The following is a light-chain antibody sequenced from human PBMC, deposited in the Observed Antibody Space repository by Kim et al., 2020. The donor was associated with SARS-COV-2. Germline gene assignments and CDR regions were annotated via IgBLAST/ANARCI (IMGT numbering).Light chain of an antibody. CDR3: QQSYSAPYT. CDR2: AAS. V-gene: IGKV1-39*01. CDR1: QSINTY. J-gene: IGKJ2*01. Sequence: DIQMTQSPSSLSASVRDRVTITCRASQSINTYLNWYQQKPGKVPQLLIYAASSLQSGVPSRFSGSGSGTDFTLTISSLQPEDFATYYCQQSYSAPYTFGQGTKLEI.